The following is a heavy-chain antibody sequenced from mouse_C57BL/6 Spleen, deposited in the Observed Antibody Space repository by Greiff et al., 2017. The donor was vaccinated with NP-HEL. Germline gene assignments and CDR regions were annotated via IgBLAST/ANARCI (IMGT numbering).Heavy chain of an antibody. J-gene: IGHJ3*01. Sequence: EVQLQQSGPELVKPGASVKISCKASGYTFTDYYMNWVKQSHGKSLEWIGDINPNNGGTSYNQKFKGKATLTVDKSSSTAYMELRSLTSEDSAVYYCARSPSIYYDYDVEFAYWGQGTLVTVSA. CDR1: GYTFTDYY. V-gene: IGHV1-26*01. CDR2: INPNNGGT. D-gene: IGHD2-4*01. CDR3: ARSPSIYYDYDVEFAY.